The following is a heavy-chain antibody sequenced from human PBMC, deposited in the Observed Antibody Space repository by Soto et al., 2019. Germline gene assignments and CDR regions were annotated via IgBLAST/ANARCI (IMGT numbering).Heavy chain of an antibody. D-gene: IGHD6-19*01. V-gene: IGHV3-43*01. CDR2: ISWDGGST. Sequence: EVQLVESGGVVVQPGGSLRLSCAASGFTFDDYTMHWVRQAPGKGLEWVSLISWDGGSTYYADSVKGRFTIFRDNSKNSLYLQMNSLRTEDTTLYYCAKDLGYSSGWSNFDYWGQGTLVTVSS. CDR3: AKDLGYSSGWSNFDY. CDR1: GFTFDDYT. J-gene: IGHJ4*02.